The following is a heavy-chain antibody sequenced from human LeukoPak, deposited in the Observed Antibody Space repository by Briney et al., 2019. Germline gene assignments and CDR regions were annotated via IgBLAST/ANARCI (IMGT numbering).Heavy chain of an antibody. J-gene: IGHJ4*02. CDR2: ISSSSSYI. Sequence: GGSLRLSWAASGFTFSSYSMNWVRQAPGKGLEWVSSISSSSSYIYYADSVKGRFTISRDNAKNSLYLQMNSLRAEDTAVYYCARDQSEDTAMDRYYFDYWGQGTLVTVSS. V-gene: IGHV3-21*01. CDR1: GFTFSSYS. D-gene: IGHD5-18*01. CDR3: ARDQSEDTAMDRYYFDY.